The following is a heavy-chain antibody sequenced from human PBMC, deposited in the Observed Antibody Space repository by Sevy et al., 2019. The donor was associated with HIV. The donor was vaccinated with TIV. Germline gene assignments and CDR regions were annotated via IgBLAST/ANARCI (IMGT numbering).Heavy chain of an antibody. CDR3: ATARLTEATMVFDY. CDR1: GFTFSSYG. V-gene: IGHV3-33*01. J-gene: IGHJ4*02. Sequence: GGSLRLSCAASGFTFSSYGMHWVRQAPGKGLEWVAVIWYDGSNKYYADSVKCRFTISRDNSKNTLYLQMNSLRAEDTAVYYCATARLTEATMVFDYWGQGTLVTVSS. D-gene: IGHD6-25*01. CDR2: IWYDGSNK.